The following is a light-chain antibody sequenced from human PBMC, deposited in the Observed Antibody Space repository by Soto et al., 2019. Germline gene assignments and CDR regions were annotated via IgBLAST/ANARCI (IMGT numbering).Light chain of an antibody. CDR2: GAS. Sequence: EIVMTQSPATLSVSPGERATLSCMASQSVSSNLAWYQHKPGQAPRRLIYGASTRATGIPARFSGSGSGTEFTLTISSLQSEDFAVYYCQQYNNWPPMYTVGQGTKLEIK. V-gene: IGKV3-15*01. CDR1: QSVSSN. CDR3: QQYNNWPPMYT. J-gene: IGKJ2*01.